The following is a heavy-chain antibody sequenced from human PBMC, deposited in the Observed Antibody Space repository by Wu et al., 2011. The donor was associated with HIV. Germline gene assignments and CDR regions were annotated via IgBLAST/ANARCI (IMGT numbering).Heavy chain of an antibody. V-gene: IGHV1-2*02. D-gene: IGHD3-3*02. CDR1: GYTFTDYY. CDR3: ARISGRGTTSDFDY. J-gene: IGHJ4*02. Sequence: QVQLVQSGAEVKKPGGRQVKVSCKASGYTFTDYYIHWVRQAPGQGLEWMGWVNCNSGDTDYAQKFQGRVTMTRDTSITTAYMELSSLRSDDTAVYYCARISGRGTTSDFDYWGQGTLVTVSS. CDR2: VNCNSGDT.